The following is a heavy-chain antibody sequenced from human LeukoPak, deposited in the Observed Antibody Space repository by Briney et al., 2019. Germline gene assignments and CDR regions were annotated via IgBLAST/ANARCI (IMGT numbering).Heavy chain of an antibody. CDR2: ISSSGSTI. Sequence: GGSLRLSCAASGFTFSDYYMSWIRQAPGKGLEWVSYISSSGSTIYYADSVKGRFTISRDNAKNSLYLQMNSLRAEDTAVYYCARDPWDILTGYYNDAFDIWGQGTMVTVSS. V-gene: IGHV3-11*01. D-gene: IGHD3-9*01. CDR1: GFTFSDYY. CDR3: ARDPWDILTGYYNDAFDI. J-gene: IGHJ3*02.